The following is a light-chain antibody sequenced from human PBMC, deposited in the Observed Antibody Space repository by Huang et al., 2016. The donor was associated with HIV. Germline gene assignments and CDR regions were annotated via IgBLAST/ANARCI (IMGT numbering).Light chain of an antibody. J-gene: IGKJ5*01. Sequence: DVVMSQSPPSLPVTLGQPASISCKSSHSLEHRDGNTYLNWFDQRPGQSPRRLIYKVFLRDSGVPDRFLGSGSGTDFTLTISRVEAEDVGFYFCMQGTHWPPVTFGQGTRLEIK. V-gene: IGKV2-30*02. CDR2: KVF. CDR1: HSLEHRDGNTY. CDR3: MQGTHWPPVT.